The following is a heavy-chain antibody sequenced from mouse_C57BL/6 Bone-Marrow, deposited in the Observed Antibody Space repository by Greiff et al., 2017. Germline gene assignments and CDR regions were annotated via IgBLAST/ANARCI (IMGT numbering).Heavy chain of an antibody. CDR2: IDPSDSYT. V-gene: IGHV1-69*01. J-gene: IGHJ2*01. CDR1: GYTFTSYW. Sequence: QVQLQQPGAELVIPGASVKLSCKASGYTFTSYWMHWVKQRPGHGLAWIGEIDPSDSYTNYNQKFKGKSTLTVDKSSSTAYMQLSSLTFEDAAVYYGAREGVMVPYDLDYWGQGTTLTGAS. D-gene: IGHD2-3*01. CDR3: AREGVMVPYDLDY.